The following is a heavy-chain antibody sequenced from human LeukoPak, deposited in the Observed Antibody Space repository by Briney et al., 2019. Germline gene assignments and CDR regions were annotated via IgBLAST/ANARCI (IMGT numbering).Heavy chain of an antibody. D-gene: IGHD2-21*01. CDR2: IYYGGST. CDR3: ARDLYCGGECYFVVC. J-gene: IGHJ4*02. Sequence: SETLSLTCTLSGASISSSDYYWAWLRQPPGKGLEWIGSIYYGGSTYYNPSLKSRVTISVDTSKNQFSLKLSSVTAADTAVYYCARDLYCGGECYFVVCWGQGNLVTVSS. CDR1: GASISSSDYY. V-gene: IGHV4-39*07.